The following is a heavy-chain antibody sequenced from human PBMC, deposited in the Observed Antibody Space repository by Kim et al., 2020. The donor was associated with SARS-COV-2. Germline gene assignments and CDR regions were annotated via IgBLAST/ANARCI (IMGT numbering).Heavy chain of an antibody. CDR3: ASPLLYYYDSAGYRL. D-gene: IGHD3-22*01. V-gene: IGHV4-39*01. J-gene: IGHJ1*01. Sequence: PSLKRRVTISVDTSKNQFSLKLISVTAADTAVYYCASPLLYYYDSAGYRLWGQGTLVTVSS.